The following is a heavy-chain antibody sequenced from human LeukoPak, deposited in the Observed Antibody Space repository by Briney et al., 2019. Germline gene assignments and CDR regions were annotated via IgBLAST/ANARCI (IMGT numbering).Heavy chain of an antibody. J-gene: IGHJ4*02. Sequence: PGGSLRLSCVVSGFTFSSYGMHWVRQAPGKGLEWVAVIWYDGSNKYYADSVKGRFTISRDNSKNTLYLQMNSLRAEDTAVYYCARGSITIFGVVRYYFDYWGQGTLVTVSS. CDR2: IWYDGSNK. CDR1: GFTFSSYG. V-gene: IGHV3-33*08. D-gene: IGHD3-3*01. CDR3: ARGSITIFGVVRYYFDY.